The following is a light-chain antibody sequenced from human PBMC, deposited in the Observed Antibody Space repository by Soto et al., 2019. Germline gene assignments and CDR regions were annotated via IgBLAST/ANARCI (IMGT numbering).Light chain of an antibody. CDR1: ISNIGAGYD. J-gene: IGLJ1*01. Sequence: QSALTQPPSVSGAPAHRVTIQCTGSISNIGAGYDVHWYQQLPGTAPKLLIYGNSNRPSGVPDRFSGSKSGTSASLAITGLQAEDGADYYCQSSDSSLSGFYVFGTGTKVTVL. CDR2: GNS. CDR3: QSSDSSLSGFYV. V-gene: IGLV1-40*01.